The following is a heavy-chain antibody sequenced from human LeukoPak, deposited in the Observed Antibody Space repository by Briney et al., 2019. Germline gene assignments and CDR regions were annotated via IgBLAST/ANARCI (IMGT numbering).Heavy chain of an antibody. Sequence: GGSLRLSCAASGFTFSSHSMNWVRQAPGKGLEWVSSISSSSSYIYYADSVKGRFTISRDNAKNSLYLQMNSLRAEDTAVYYCASNVLLWFGDFDYWAREPWSPSPQ. J-gene: IGHJ4*02. CDR1: GFTFSSHS. D-gene: IGHD3-10*01. CDR3: ASNVLLWFGDFDY. V-gene: IGHV3-21*01. CDR2: ISSSSSYI.